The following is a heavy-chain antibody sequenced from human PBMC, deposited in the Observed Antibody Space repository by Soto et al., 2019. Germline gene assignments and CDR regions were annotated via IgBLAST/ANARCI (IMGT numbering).Heavy chain of an antibody. CDR3: ARQYSSLRESMDV. J-gene: IGHJ6*02. CDR1: GFTFSSYG. Sequence: QVQLVESGGGVVQPGRSLRLSCAASGFTFSSYGMHWVRQAPGKGLEWVAVIWYDGSNKYYADSVKGRFTISRDNSKNTLYLQMNSLRAEDTAVYYCARQYSSLRESMDVWGQGTTVTVSS. CDR2: IWYDGSNK. V-gene: IGHV3-33*01. D-gene: IGHD6-6*01.